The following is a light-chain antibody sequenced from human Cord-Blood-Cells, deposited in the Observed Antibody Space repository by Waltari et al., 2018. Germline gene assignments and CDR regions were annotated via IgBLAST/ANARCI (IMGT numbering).Light chain of an antibody. Sequence: DSQMTQSPSSLAASLGDRVTITCRASQSISSYLNWYQQKPGKAPKLLIYAASSLQSGVPSRFSGSGSGTDFTLTISSLQPEDFATYYCQQSYSTPTFGQGTKLEIK. CDR3: QQSYSTPT. J-gene: IGKJ2*01. V-gene: IGKV1-39*01. CDR2: AAS. CDR1: QSISSY.